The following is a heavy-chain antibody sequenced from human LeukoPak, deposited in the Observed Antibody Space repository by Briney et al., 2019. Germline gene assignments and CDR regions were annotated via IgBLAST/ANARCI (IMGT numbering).Heavy chain of an antibody. Sequence: SVKVSCKASGGTFSSYAISWVRQAPGQGLEWMGGIIPIFGTANYAQKFQGRVTITADESTSTAYMELSSLRSDDTAVYYCARRGYSWGNYYFDYWGQGTLVTVSS. CDR1: GGTFSSYA. J-gene: IGHJ4*02. CDR3: ARRGYSWGNYYFDY. V-gene: IGHV1-69*13. D-gene: IGHD3-22*01. CDR2: IIPIFGTA.